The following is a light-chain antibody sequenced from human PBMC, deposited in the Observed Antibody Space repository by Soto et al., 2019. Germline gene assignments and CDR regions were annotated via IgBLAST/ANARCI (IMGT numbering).Light chain of an antibody. CDR2: EVS. Sequence: QSALTQPASVSGSPGQSITISCTGTSSDVGGYKFVSWYQQHPGKAPKLMIYEVSNRPSGVSNRFSGSKSGNTASLTISGLQDEDEADYYCSSYTSRSTWVFGGGTKLTVL. J-gene: IGLJ3*02. CDR3: SSYTSRSTWV. V-gene: IGLV2-14*01. CDR1: SSDVGGYKF.